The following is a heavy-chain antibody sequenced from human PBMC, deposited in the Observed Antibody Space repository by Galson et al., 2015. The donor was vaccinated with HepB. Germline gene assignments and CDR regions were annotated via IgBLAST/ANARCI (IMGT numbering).Heavy chain of an antibody. V-gene: IGHV5-10-1*01. D-gene: IGHD3-22*01. CDR1: GYSFTSYW. Sequence: QSGAEVKKPGESLRISCKGSGYSFTSYWISWVRQMPGKGLEWMGRIDPSDSYTNYSPSFQGHVTISADKSISTAYLQWSSLKASDTAMYYCARSTRYYYDSSGYPSVIWGQGTLVIVSS. CDR2: IDPSDSYT. CDR3: ARSTRYYYDSSGYPSVI. J-gene: IGHJ4*02.